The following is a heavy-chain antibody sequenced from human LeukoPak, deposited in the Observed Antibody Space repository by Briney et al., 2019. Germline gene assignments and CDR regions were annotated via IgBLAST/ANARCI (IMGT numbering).Heavy chain of an antibody. V-gene: IGHV4-39*07. CDR3: ASGWALDRIDY. Sequence: PSETLSLTCTVSGGSISSSSYYWGWIRQPPGKGLEWIGSIYYSGSTYYNPSLKSRVTISVDTSKNQFSLKLSSVTAADTAVYYCASGWALDRIDYWGQGTLVTVSS. J-gene: IGHJ4*02. CDR1: GGSISSSSYY. CDR2: IYYSGST. D-gene: IGHD1-1*01.